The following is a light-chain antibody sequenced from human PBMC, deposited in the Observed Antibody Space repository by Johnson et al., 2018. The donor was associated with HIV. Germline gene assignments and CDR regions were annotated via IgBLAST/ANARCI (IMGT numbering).Light chain of an antibody. V-gene: IGLV1-51*02. J-gene: IGLJ1*01. CDR1: SSNVGNNY. Sequence: QLVLTQPPSVSAAPGQKVTISCSGTSSNVGNNYVSWYQQFPGTAPKLLIYEKNKRPSGIPDRFSASKSGTSATLAITGLQTGDEADYYCGTWDSSLSAGGVFGTGTKVTVL. CDR2: EKN. CDR3: GTWDSSLSAGGV.